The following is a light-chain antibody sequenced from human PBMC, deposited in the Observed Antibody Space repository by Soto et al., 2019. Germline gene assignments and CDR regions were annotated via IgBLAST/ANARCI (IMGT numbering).Light chain of an antibody. J-gene: IGKJ4*01. CDR1: QSISSY. CDR2: STS. Sequence: DIQMTQSPSSLSSSVGEIVTITCRASQSISSYLNWYQQKPGKAPKLLIYSTSSLQSGVPSRFSGSGSGTDFTLTISSLQPEDFATYYCQQSYSTPLTFGGGTKVDIK. V-gene: IGKV1-39*01. CDR3: QQSYSTPLT.